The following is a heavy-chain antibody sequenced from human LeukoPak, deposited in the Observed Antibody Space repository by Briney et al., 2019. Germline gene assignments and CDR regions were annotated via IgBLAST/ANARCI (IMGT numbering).Heavy chain of an antibody. CDR3: ARLSGYSSGHYYSDY. CDR2: INHSGTT. V-gene: IGHV4-34*01. Sequence: PSETLSLTCAVYGGSFSAYYGSWIRQPPGKGLEWIGEINHSGTTNYNPSHKSRVTISVDTSKNQFSLKLSSVTAADTAVYYCARLSGYSSGHYYSDYWGQGTLVTVSS. D-gene: IGHD3-22*01. CDR1: GGSFSAYY. J-gene: IGHJ4*02.